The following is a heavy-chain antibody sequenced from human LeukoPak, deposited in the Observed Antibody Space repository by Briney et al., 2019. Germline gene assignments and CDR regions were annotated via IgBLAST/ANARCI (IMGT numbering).Heavy chain of an antibody. CDR2: IIPIFGTA. J-gene: IGHJ4*02. CDR1: GGTFSSYA. Sequence: SVKVSCKASGGTFSSYAISWVRQATGQGLEWMGGIIPIFGTANYAQRFQGRVTITADESTSTAYMELSSLRSEDTAVYYCARDLAGGTDYCTNGVCSGGYWGQGTLVTVSS. D-gene: IGHD2-8*01. CDR3: ARDLAGGTDYCTNGVCSGGY. V-gene: IGHV1-69*01.